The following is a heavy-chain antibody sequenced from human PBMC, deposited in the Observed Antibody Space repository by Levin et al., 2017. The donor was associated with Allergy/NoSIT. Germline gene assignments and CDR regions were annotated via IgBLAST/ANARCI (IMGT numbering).Heavy chain of an antibody. CDR1: GFTFSSYA. V-gene: IGHV3-23*01. CDR2: ISGSGGST. D-gene: IGHD6-13*01. CDR3: AKDLEGVRPVAGTGVLFDY. J-gene: IGHJ4*02. Sequence: PGGSLRLSCAASGFTFSSYAMSWVRQAPGKGLEWVSAISGSGGSTYYADSVKGRFTISRDNSKNTLYLQMNSLRAEDTAVYYCAKDLEGVRPVAGTGVLFDYWGQGTLVTVSS.